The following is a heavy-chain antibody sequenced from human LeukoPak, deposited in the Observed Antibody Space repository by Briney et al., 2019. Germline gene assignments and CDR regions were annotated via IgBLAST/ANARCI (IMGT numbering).Heavy chain of an antibody. CDR3: ATDRGWLQFDY. D-gene: IGHD5-24*01. J-gene: IGHJ4*02. Sequence: GGSLRLSCAASGFTFSSYAMHWVRQAPGKGLEWVANIKEDGSEINYIDSVKGRFTISRDNAKNLLYLQMNSLRAEDTAVYYCATDRGWLQFDYWGQGTLVTVSS. CDR2: IKEDGSEI. CDR1: GFTFSSYA. V-gene: IGHV3-7*01.